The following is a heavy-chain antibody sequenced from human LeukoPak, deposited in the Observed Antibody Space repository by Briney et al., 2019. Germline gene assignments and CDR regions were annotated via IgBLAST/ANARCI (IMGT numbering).Heavy chain of an antibody. CDR1: GGSISSYY. J-gene: IGHJ5*02. V-gene: IGHV4-59*01. CDR2: IYYSGST. D-gene: IGHD6-13*01. Sequence: SETLSLTCTVSGGSISSYYWSWIRQPPGKGLEWIGYIYYSGSTNYNPSLKSRVTISVDTSKNQFSLELSSVTAADTAVYYCARDGGGIAAAQFDPWGQGTLVTVSS. CDR3: ARDGGGIAAAQFDP.